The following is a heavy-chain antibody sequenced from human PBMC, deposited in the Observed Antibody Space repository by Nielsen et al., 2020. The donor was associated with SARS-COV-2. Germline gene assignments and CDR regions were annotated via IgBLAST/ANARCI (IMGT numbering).Heavy chain of an antibody. D-gene: IGHD6-19*01. CDR1: GSTFDDYA. V-gene: IGHV3-9*01. J-gene: IGHJ6*03. Sequence: SLKISCAASGSTFDDYAMHWVRQAPGKGLEWVSGISWNSGSIGYADSVKGRFTISRDNAKNSLYLQMNSLRAEDTAVYYCARGETVAGTVGWGYYYYMDVWGKGTTVTVSS. CDR3: ARGETVAGTVGWGYYYYMDV. CDR2: ISWNSGSI.